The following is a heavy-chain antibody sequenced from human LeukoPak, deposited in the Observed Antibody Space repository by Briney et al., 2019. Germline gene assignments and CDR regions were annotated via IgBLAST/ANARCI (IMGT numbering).Heavy chain of an antibody. D-gene: IGHD3-10*01. Sequence: ACQCKIGTSWMNWDRHARGNVQEWMANIKGDGCVQPYADSVKGRFTISRDNSTNTLYLQMNRLRAEDTAVYYCARDPGPQYFDYWGQGTLVTVSS. CDR3: ARDPGPQYFDY. V-gene: IGHV3-7*01. CDR2: IKGDGCVQ. CDR1: QCKIGTSW. J-gene: IGHJ4*02.